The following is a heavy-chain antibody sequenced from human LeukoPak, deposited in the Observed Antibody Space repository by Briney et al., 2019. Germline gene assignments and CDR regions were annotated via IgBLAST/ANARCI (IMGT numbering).Heavy chain of an antibody. V-gene: IGHV3-23*01. CDR3: ARALGIAAAGRYYYYGMDV. CDR2: ISGTSGNT. J-gene: IGHJ6*02. Sequence: GGSLRLSCAAFGFTFSIYAMSWVRQAPGKGLEWVSSISGTSGNTYYADSVKGRFAISRDNSKDTLYLQMNSLRAEDTAVYYCARALGIAAAGRYYYYGMDVWGQGTTVTVSS. D-gene: IGHD6-13*01. CDR1: GFTFSIYA.